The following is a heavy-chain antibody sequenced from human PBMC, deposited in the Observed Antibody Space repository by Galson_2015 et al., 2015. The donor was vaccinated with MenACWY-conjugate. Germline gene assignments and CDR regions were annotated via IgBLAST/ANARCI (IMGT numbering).Heavy chain of an antibody. D-gene: IGHD1-7*01. Sequence: VRQAPGKGLEWVSAISGRGGRTYYADSVKGRFTISRDNSKNTLYLQMNSLRAEDTAVYYCAKDRLADAGTIDYWGQGTLVTVSS. CDR2: ISGRGGRT. V-gene: IGHV3-23*01. CDR3: AKDRLADAGTIDY. J-gene: IGHJ4*02.